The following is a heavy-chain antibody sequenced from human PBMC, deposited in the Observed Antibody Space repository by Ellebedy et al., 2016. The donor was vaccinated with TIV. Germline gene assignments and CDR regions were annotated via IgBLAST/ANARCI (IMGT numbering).Heavy chain of an antibody. CDR1: GDSIRSYY. V-gene: IGHV4-59*08. Sequence: MPSETLSLTCTASGDSIRSYYWSWIRQPPGKGLEWIGYIYYSGSTNYNPSLKSRVTISVDTSKNQFSLKLITVTAADTAVYYCALSSGYHLPPDYWGQGTLVTVSS. CDR3: ALSSGYHLPPDY. CDR2: IYYSGST. J-gene: IGHJ4*02. D-gene: IGHD2-2*01.